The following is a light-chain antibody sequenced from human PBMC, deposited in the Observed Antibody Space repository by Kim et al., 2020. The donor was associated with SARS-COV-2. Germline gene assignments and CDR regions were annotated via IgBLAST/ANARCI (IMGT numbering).Light chain of an antibody. Sequence: SYELTQPPSVSVAPGETARLTCGGNRIGSKSVHWYQQKPGQAPVLVIYYDSDRPSGIPERFSGSNSGNTATLTISSVQSGAEADYYCQLWVTANDHYVF. CDR1: RIGSKS. J-gene: IGLJ1*01. CDR2: YDS. CDR3: QLWVTANDHYV. V-gene: IGLV3-21*04.